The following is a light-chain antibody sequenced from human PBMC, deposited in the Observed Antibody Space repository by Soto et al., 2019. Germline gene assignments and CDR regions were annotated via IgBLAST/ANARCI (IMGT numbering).Light chain of an antibody. J-gene: IGKJ4*01. CDR3: QQSSSSPLT. CDR1: ESISSY. V-gene: IGKV1-39*01. Sequence: DIQMTQSTSSLSASVGDRVTITCRARESISSYLNWYQQKAGRAPKVLIYAASTLESGVPTRFSGSGSGTDFTLTISNLQPDDFSTYYCQQSSSSPLTFGGVTKVEI. CDR2: AAS.